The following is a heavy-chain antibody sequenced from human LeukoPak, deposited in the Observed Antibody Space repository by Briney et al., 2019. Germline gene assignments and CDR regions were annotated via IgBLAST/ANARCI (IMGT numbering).Heavy chain of an antibody. CDR1: GFAFESYW. CDR2: IKQDGSEK. J-gene: IGHJ3*02. CDR3: ARGSTGI. D-gene: IGHD2-8*02. Sequence: PGGSLRLSCAASGFAFESYWMSWVRQAPGKGLEWVANIKQDGSEKYYVDSVEGRFTISRDNAKNSLYLQMNSLRAEDTAVYYCARGSTGIWGQGKMVTVSS. V-gene: IGHV3-7*01.